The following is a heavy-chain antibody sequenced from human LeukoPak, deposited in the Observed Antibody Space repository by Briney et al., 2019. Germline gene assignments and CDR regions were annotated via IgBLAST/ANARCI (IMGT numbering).Heavy chain of an antibody. J-gene: IGHJ4*02. CDR2: IKQDGSEK. Sequence: GGSLRLSCAASGFTFSSYWMSWVRQAPGKGLEWVANIKQDGSEKYYVDSVKGRFTISRDNAKNSLHLQMNSLRAEDTALYYCAKDTHSSGGWYYFDYWGQGTLVTVSS. V-gene: IGHV3-7*03. CDR1: GFTFSSYW. D-gene: IGHD6-19*01. CDR3: AKDTHSSGGWYYFDY.